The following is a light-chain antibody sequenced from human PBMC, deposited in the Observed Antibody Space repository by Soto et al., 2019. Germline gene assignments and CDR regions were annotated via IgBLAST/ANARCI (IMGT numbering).Light chain of an antibody. CDR1: ETIRGY. Sequence: DIQMTQSPSSLSASAGDRVTITCRASETIRGYLNWYRQKAGKAPELLLYAASTLQTGVPSRFSGAGSGAEFTLTISALQSEDFATYFCQQTFGTQRTFGQGTKVDIK. CDR2: AAS. V-gene: IGKV1-39*01. J-gene: IGKJ1*01. CDR3: QQTFGTQRT.